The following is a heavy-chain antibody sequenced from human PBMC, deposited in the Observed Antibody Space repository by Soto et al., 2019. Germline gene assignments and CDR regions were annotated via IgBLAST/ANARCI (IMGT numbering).Heavy chain of an antibody. CDR2: ISYDGSNK. J-gene: IGHJ4*02. CDR3: ARYSGKYQGPIDY. CDR1: GFTFSHYG. Sequence: QVQLVESGGGVVQPGRSLRLSCAASGFTFSHYGIHWVRQAPGKGLERLAVISYDGSNKHHADSVKGRFTVSRDNSKNTLYLQMNSLRAEDTAVYFCARYSGKYQGPIDYWGQGTLVTVSS. V-gene: IGHV3-30*03. D-gene: IGHD1-26*01.